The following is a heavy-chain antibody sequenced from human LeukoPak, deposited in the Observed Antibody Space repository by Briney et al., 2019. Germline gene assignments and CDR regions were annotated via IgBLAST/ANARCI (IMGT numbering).Heavy chain of an antibody. CDR2: ISSSSSTI. J-gene: IGHJ4*02. CDR1: GFTFSSYS. V-gene: IGHV3-48*01. CDR3: ARADYDILTGYYSGFDY. Sequence: GGSLRLSCAASGFTFSSYSMNWVRQAPGKGLEWVSYISSSSSTIYYADSVKGRFTISRDNSKNTLYLQMNSLRAEDTAVYYCARADYDILTGYYSGFDYWGQETLVTVSS. D-gene: IGHD3-9*01.